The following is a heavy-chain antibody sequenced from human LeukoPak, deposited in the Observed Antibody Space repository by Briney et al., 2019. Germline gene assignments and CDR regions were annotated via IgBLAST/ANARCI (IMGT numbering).Heavy chain of an antibody. J-gene: IGHJ4*02. CDR1: GYTFTGYY. CDR2: INPNSGGT. CDR3: ARDLSYSSSDIDY. V-gene: IGHV1-2*02. D-gene: IGHD6-13*01. Sequence: GASVKVSCKASGYTFTGYYMHWVRQAPGQGLEWMGWINPNSGGTNYAQKFQGRVTMTRDTSISTAYMELSRLKSDDTAVYYCARDLSYSSSDIDYWGQGTLVTVSS.